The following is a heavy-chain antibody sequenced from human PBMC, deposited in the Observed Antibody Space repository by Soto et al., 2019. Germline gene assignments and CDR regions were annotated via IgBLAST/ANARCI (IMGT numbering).Heavy chain of an antibody. CDR1: GFTFSDYS. V-gene: IGHV3-48*01. CDR3: ARDKMGELSIADY. Sequence: EVQLVESGGGLVQPGGSLRLSCTASGFTFSDYSMDWVRQTPGKGLEWLSYISESSDTIYYADSVKGRFTISRDNAKNSLFLQRSSLRGADAAVYYCARDKMGELSIADYWGQGTPVTVSP. J-gene: IGHJ4*02. D-gene: IGHD3-16*02. CDR2: ISESSDTI.